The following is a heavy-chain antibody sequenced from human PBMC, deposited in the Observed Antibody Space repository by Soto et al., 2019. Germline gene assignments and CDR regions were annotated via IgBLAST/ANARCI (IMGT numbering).Heavy chain of an antibody. Sequence: QVQLQASGPGLVKPSETLSLTCTVSGGSISSYYWSWIRQPPGKGLEWIGYIYYSGSTNYNPSLKSRVTISVDTSKNQFSLKLSSVTAADTAVYYCAREQQLGYYYMDVWGKGTTVTVSS. CDR3: AREQQLGYYYMDV. CDR1: GGSISSYY. D-gene: IGHD6-13*01. CDR2: IYYSGST. V-gene: IGHV4-59*08. J-gene: IGHJ6*03.